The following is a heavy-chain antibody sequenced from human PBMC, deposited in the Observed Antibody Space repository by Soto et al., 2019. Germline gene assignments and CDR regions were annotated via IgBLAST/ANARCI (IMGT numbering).Heavy chain of an antibody. J-gene: IGHJ3*02. CDR1: GYTFTSYD. D-gene: IGHD6-19*01. CDR3: ARERSSGWYDAFDI. V-gene: IGHV1-8*01. Sequence: XSVKVSCKASGYTFTSYDINWVRQATGQGLEWMGWMNPNSGNTGYAQKFQGRVTMTRNTSISTAYMELSSLRSEDTAVYYCARERSSGWYDAFDIWGQGTMVTVSS. CDR2: MNPNSGNT.